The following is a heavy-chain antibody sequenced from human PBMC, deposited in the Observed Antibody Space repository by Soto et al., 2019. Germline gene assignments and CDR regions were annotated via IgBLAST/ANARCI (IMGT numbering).Heavy chain of an antibody. V-gene: IGHV3-30*18. CDR1: GFTFSSYG. CDR3: VKSLGFCSSSSCSRDYYYYYGMDV. D-gene: IGHD2-2*01. J-gene: IGHJ6*02. CDR2: ISYDGGNK. Sequence: GSLRLSCAASGFTFSSYGMHWVRQAPGKGLEWVTLISYDGGNKYYADSVKGRFPISRDNSRNTLYLQMNSLRPEDAAVYYCVKSLGFCSSSSCSRDYYYYYGMDVWGQGTTVTVSS.